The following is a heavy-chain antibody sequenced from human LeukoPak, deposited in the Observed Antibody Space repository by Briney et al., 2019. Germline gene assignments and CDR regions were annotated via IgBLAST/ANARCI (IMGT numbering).Heavy chain of an antibody. CDR2: INPVSGGT. CDR3: ARDLIYDFWSGYY. V-gene: IGHV1-2*02. CDR1: GYTFTNYF. Sequence: ASVKVSCKASGYTFTNYFIHWVRQAPGQGLECMGWINPVSGGTNLPQKFQGRVTMTRDTSITTAYMELTRLTSDDTAVYYCARDLIYDFWSGYYWGQGTLVAVSS. D-gene: IGHD3-3*01. J-gene: IGHJ4*02.